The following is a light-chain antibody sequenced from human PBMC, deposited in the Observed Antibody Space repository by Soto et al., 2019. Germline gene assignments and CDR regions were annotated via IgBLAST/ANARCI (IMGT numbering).Light chain of an antibody. J-gene: IGKJ2*02. CDR3: QQYNSYLCT. CDR1: QSISSW. Sequence: DIQMTQSPSTLSASVGDRVTITCRASQSISSWLAWYQQKPGKAPKLLLYKASSLESGVPSRVSGSGSGTEFTLTISSLQPDDFATYYCQQYNSYLCTFGQGTKLEIK. V-gene: IGKV1-5*03. CDR2: KAS.